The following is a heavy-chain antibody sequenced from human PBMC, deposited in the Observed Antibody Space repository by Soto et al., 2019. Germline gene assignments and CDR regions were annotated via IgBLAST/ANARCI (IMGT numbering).Heavy chain of an antibody. CDR2: ISSSGSTI. CDR1: GFTFSSYE. D-gene: IGHD5-18*01. J-gene: IGHJ4*02. V-gene: IGHV3-48*03. Sequence: GGSLRLSCAASGFTFSSYEMNWVRQAPGKGLEWVSYISSSGSTIYYADSVKGRFTISRDNAKNSLYLQMNSLRAEDTAVYYCARDGYSYGGDYWGQGPLVTVSS. CDR3: ARDGYSYGGDY.